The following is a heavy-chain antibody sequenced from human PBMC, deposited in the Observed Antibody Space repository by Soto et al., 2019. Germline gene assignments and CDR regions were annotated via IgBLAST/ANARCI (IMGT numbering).Heavy chain of an antibody. D-gene: IGHD7-27*01. V-gene: IGHV1-8*01. CDR2: MNPDTGNT. CDR3: ARGPRNWGFDY. Sequence: QVQLVQTGAEVKKPGASVKVSCKASGYTFTSYDFNWVRQATGQGLEWMGWMNPDTGNTGYAQKFQGRVTMTRDTSISTAYMELTSLKSDDTAVDYCARGPRNWGFDYWGQGTLVTVSS. J-gene: IGHJ4*02. CDR1: GYTFTSYD.